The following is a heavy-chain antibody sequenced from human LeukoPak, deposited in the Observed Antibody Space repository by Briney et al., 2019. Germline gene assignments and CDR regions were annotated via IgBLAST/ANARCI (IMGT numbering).Heavy chain of an antibody. CDR3: ASGGSSGWYEDY. V-gene: IGHV1-69*04. CDR1: GGTFSSYA. J-gene: IGHJ4*02. D-gene: IGHD6-19*01. CDR2: IIPILGIA. Sequence: GASVKVSCKASGGTFSSYAISWVRQAPGQGLEWMGRIIPILGIANYAQKFQGRVTITADKSTSTAYMELSSLRSEDTAVYYCASGGSSGWYEDYWGQGTLVTVSS.